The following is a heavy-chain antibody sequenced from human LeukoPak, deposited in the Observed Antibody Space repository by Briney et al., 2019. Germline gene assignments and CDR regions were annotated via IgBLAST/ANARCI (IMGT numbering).Heavy chain of an antibody. CDR3: AKGGYCGGTSCYFYYMDV. Sequence: GGSLRLSCAASGFTFSSYAMSWVRQAPGKGLEWVSGISGRGGSTYSADYLKGRFTISRDNSKNTLYLQMNNLRAEDTAEYYCAKGGYCGGTSCYFYYMDVWGKGTTVTVSS. V-gene: IGHV3-23*01. J-gene: IGHJ6*03. D-gene: IGHD2-2*01. CDR1: GFTFSSYA. CDR2: ISGRGGST.